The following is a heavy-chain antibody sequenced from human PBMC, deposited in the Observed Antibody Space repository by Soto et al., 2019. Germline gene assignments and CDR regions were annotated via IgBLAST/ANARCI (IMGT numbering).Heavy chain of an antibody. CDR1: GGSISSYY. J-gene: IGHJ4*02. CDR3: ARAVYDYVWGSDNFLYYFDY. CDR2: IYTSGST. D-gene: IGHD3-16*01. V-gene: IGHV4-4*07. Sequence: WETLSLTCTVSGGSISSYYWSWIRQPAGKGLEWIGRIYTSGSTNYNPSLKSRVTMSVDTSKNQFSLKLSSVTAADTAVYYCARAVYDYVWGSDNFLYYFDYWGQGTLVTVSS.